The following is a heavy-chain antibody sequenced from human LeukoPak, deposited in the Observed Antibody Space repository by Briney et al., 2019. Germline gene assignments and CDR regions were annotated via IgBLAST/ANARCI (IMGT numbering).Heavy chain of an antibody. J-gene: IGHJ4*02. CDR2: IYPGDSDT. CDR1: GYSFTSYW. CDR3: ARVNGWYYFDY. Sequence: GESLKISCKGSGYSFTSYWIGWVRQMPGKGLEWMGIIYPGDSDTRYSPSFQGQVTVSADKSISTSYLQWSSLKASDTAMYSCARVNGWYYFDYWGQGTLVTVSS. V-gene: IGHV5-51*01. D-gene: IGHD6-19*01.